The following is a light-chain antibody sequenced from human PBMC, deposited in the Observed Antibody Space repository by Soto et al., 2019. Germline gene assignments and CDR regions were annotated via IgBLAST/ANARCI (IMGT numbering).Light chain of an antibody. V-gene: IGKV3-15*01. CDR3: QQYNNWPLT. CDR2: GAS. J-gene: IGKJ4*01. Sequence: EIVMTQSPATLSVSPGEKATLYCRASQSVSRNLAWYQQKPGQAPRLLIYGASTRATGIPARFSGSGSETEFTFTISSLQSEDFAVFYGQQYNNWPLTFGGGTKVDI. CDR1: QSVSRN.